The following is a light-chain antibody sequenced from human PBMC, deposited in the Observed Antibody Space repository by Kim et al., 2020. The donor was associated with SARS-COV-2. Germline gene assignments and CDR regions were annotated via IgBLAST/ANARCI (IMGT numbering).Light chain of an antibody. CDR1: SLRSFY. J-gene: IGLJ2*01. CDR2: GRN. V-gene: IGLV3-19*01. Sequence: SSELTQDPAVSVALGQTVRITCKGDSLRSFYASWYQQRPGQAPILVIYGRNNRPSGIPDRFSGSSSGNTASMTITGAQAEDEADYYCQSGDTTENLFGGGTQLTVL. CDR3: QSGDTTENL.